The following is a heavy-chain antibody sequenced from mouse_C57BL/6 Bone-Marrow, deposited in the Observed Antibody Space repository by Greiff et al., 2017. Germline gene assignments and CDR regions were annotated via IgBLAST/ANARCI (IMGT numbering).Heavy chain of an antibody. V-gene: IGHV5-9*01. CDR2: ISGGGGNT. CDR3: ARGELVWYFDV. Sequence: EVQRVESGGGLVKPGGSLKLSCAASGFTFSSYTMSWVRQTPEKRLEWVATISGGGGNTYYPDSVKGRFTISRDNAKNTLYLQMSSLRSEDTALYYCARGELVWYFDVWGTGTTVTVSS. CDR1: GFTFSSYT. D-gene: IGHD4-1*01. J-gene: IGHJ1*03.